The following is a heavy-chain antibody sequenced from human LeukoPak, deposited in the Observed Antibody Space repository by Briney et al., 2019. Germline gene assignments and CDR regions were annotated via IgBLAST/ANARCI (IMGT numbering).Heavy chain of an antibody. CDR2: ISYDGIRK. CDR3: AKFYYRYGGNSVLSEDTRENLYDI. CDR1: GFTFSSYG. J-gene: IGHJ3*02. D-gene: IGHD4-23*01. Sequence: GRSLRLSCAASGFTFSSYGIHWVRQAPGKGLEWVAVISYDGIRKFYADSVKGRFTISRDNSKNTLYLQMNSLRAEDTAVYYCAKFYYRYGGNSVLSEDTRENLYDIWGQGTMVAVSS. V-gene: IGHV3-30*18.